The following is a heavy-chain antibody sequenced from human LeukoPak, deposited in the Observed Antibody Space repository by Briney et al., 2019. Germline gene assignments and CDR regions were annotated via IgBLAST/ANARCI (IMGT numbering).Heavy chain of an antibody. CDR1: GFTVSSNY. Sequence: HSGGSLRLSCAASGFTVSSNYMSWVRQAPGKGLEWVSVIYSSDSTYYADSVKGRFTISRDNSKNTLYLQMNSLRAEDTAVYYCAKDSRYFDWLLGDYWGQGTLVTVSS. D-gene: IGHD3-9*01. V-gene: IGHV3-53*01. CDR2: IYSSDST. CDR3: AKDSRYFDWLLGDY. J-gene: IGHJ4*02.